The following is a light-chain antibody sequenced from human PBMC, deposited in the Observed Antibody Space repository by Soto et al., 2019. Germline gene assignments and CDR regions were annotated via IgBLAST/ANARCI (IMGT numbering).Light chain of an antibody. J-gene: IGKJ4*01. V-gene: IGKV1-33*01. CDR3: QQYDNLPPSLT. CDR2: DAS. CDR1: QPISKY. Sequence: DIQMTQSPSSLSASLGDRVTITCQASQPISKYLHWYHQRPGKAPTLLIYDASNLAAGVPSRFSGSGSGTHFTFTINSLLPEDIATYYCQQYDNLPPSLTFGGGTKVEIK.